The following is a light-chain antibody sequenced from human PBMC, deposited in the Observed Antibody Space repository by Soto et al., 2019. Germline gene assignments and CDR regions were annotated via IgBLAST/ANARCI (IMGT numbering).Light chain of an antibody. CDR2: EVS. J-gene: IGLJ1*01. V-gene: IGLV2-14*01. CDR3: SSYRSSSTYV. Sequence: QSAWTQPPPVSGPPEQSITTPATETASAVGAYNSVSWYQQYPGKAPKLMMYEVSNRPSGVSDRFSGSKSGNTASLTISGLQTGDEADYYCSSYRSSSTYVFGTGTKLTVL. CDR1: ASAVGAYNS.